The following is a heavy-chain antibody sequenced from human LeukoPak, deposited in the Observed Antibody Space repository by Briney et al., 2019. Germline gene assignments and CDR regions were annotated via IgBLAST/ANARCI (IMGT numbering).Heavy chain of an antibody. CDR1: GYSFSGHY. CDR3: ARGGTICSGSDCHLNWLDS. V-gene: IGHV1-2*02. CDR2: INPNITTT. Sequence: ASVKVSCKASGYSFSGHYIHWVRQAPGQGLEWMGWINPNITTTNFAQKFQGRVTMTRDTSISTAYMDLTWLTSDDTAVYYCARGGTICSGSDCHLNWLDSWGQGTLVTVSS. D-gene: IGHD2-21*02. J-gene: IGHJ5*01.